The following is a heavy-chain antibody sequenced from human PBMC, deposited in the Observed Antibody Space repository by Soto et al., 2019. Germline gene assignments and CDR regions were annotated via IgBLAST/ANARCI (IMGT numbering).Heavy chain of an antibody. CDR3: ARDQGIMVRGLRSYGMDV. CDR1: GFTVSSNY. CDR2: IYSGGST. Sequence: EVQLVEPGGGLVQPGGSLRLSCAASGFTVSSNYMSWVRQAPGKGLEWVSVIYSGGSTYYADSVKGRFTISRDNSKNTLYLQMNSLRAEDTAVYYCARDQGIMVRGLRSYGMDVWGQGTTVTVSS. D-gene: IGHD3-10*01. V-gene: IGHV3-66*01. J-gene: IGHJ6*02.